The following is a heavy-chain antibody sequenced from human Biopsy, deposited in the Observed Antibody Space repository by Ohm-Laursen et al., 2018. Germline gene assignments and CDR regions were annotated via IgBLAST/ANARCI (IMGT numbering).Heavy chain of an antibody. Sequence: GTLSLACTVSGESMGTYYWSWIRQPPGKVMEWIASIYYSGTTHKNPSLKSRVTISVDTSQGLLSLDLSSVTAADTAVYYCARVRGGFLEWFDYWGQGTLVTVSS. CDR1: GESMGTYY. V-gene: IGHV4-59*01. CDR3: ARVRGGFLEWFDY. D-gene: IGHD3-3*01. CDR2: IYYSGTT. J-gene: IGHJ5*01.